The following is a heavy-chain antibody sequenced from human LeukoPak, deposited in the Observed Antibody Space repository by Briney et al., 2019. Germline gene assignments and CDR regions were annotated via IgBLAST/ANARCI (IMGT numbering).Heavy chain of an antibody. Sequence: PGGSLRLSCAASGFTFSSYEMSWVRQAPGKGLEWVSAISGSGGSTYYADSVKGRFTISRDNSKNTLYLQMNSLRAEDTAVYYCAKRSSSGYYSYYFDYWGQGTLVTVSS. CDR1: GFTFSSYE. D-gene: IGHD3-22*01. CDR3: AKRSSSGYYSYYFDY. J-gene: IGHJ4*02. CDR2: ISGSGGST. V-gene: IGHV3-23*01.